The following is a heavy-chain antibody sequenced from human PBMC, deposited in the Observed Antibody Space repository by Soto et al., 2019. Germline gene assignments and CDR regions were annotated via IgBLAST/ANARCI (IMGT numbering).Heavy chain of an antibody. Sequence: PSETLSLTCTVSGGSISSGGFYWSWIRQHPGKGLEWIGYIYYSGNTYYNPSLKSRVTISVDRSQNHFSLQLTSVTAADTAVYYCARSEATALDFWGHGTLVTVSS. V-gene: IGHV4-31*03. CDR1: GGSISSGGFY. J-gene: IGHJ4*01. CDR3: ARSEATALDF. CDR2: IYYSGNT.